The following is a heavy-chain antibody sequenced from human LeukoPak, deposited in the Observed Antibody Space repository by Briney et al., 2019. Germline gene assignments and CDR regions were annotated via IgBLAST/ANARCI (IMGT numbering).Heavy chain of an antibody. CDR1: GFTFDDYA. Sequence: PGGSLRLSCAASGFTFDDYAMHWVRQAPGKGLEWVSAISGSGGSTYYADSVKGRFTISRDNSKNTLYLQMNSLRAEDTAVYYCAKEPIVSPIEVVVAATQSWGQGTLVTVSS. D-gene: IGHD2-15*01. CDR3: AKEPIVSPIEVVVAATQS. CDR2: ISGSGGST. J-gene: IGHJ4*02. V-gene: IGHV3-23*01.